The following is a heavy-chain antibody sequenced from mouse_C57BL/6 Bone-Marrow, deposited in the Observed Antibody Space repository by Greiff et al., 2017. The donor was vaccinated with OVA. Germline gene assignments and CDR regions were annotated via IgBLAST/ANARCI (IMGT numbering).Heavy chain of an antibody. CDR3: ARCGTMVTTGFAY. Sequence: QVQLQQPGAELVMPGASVKLSCKASGYTFTSYWMHWVKQRPGQGLEWIGEIDPSDSYTNYNQKFKGKSTLTVDKSSSTAYMQLSSLTSEDSAVYYCARCGTMVTTGFAYWGQGTLVTVSA. D-gene: IGHD2-2*01. CDR1: GYTFTSYW. V-gene: IGHV1-69*01. CDR2: IDPSDSYT. J-gene: IGHJ3*01.